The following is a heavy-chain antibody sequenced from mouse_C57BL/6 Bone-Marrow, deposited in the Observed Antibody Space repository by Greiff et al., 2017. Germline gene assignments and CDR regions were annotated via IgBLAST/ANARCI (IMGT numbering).Heavy chain of an antibody. J-gene: IGHJ1*03. CDR2: ISSGGDYI. V-gene: IGHV5-9-1*02. Sequence: EVMLVESGEGLVKPGGSLKLSCAASGFTFSSYAMSWVRQTPEKRLEWVAYISSGGDYIYYADTVKGRFTISRDNARNTLYLQMSSLKSEDTARYYCTRESYYGSSYDWYFDVWGTGTTVTVSS. D-gene: IGHD1-1*01. CDR3: TRESYYGSSYDWYFDV. CDR1: GFTFSSYA.